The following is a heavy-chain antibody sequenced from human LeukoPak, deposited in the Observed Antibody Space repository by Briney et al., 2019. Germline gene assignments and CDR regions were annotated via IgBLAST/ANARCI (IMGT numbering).Heavy chain of an antibody. Sequence: GSSVKVSCKASGGTFSSYAISWVRQAPGQGLEWMGGIIPIFGTANYAQKFQGRVTITADESTSTAYLELSSLRSEGTAVYYCASNLPRGYGDYGGFDPWAREPWSPSPQ. J-gene: IGHJ5*02. V-gene: IGHV1-69*01. CDR1: GGTFSSYA. D-gene: IGHD4-17*01. CDR2: IIPIFGTA. CDR3: ASNLPRGYGDYGGFDP.